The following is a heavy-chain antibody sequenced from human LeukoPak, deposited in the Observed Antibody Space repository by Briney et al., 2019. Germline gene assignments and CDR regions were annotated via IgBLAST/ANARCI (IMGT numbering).Heavy chain of an antibody. D-gene: IGHD5-18*01. CDR1: GYTFIGHY. CDR2: INSNSGGT. Sequence: ASVKVSCKASGYTFIGHYMHWVRQAPGQGLEWMGWINSNSGGTKYAQKFQGSVIMTRDTSISTASMELSRLKSDDTAVYYCARGRIHSWSDAFDIWGQGTTVTVSS. V-gene: IGHV1-2*02. J-gene: IGHJ3*02. CDR3: ARGRIHSWSDAFDI.